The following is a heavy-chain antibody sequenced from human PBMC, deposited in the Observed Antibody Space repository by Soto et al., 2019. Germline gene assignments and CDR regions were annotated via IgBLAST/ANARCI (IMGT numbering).Heavy chain of an antibody. CDR3: AKDSGYTYGYFRWFDP. Sequence: PSETLALTCTVYGGCISNYYWSWIRQPPGRGLEWIGHIFYSGSTNYNPALKSRVTISVDTSKSQFSLKLSSVTAADTAVYYCAKDSGYTYGYFRWFDPWGQGTLVTVS. CDR1: GGCISNYY. V-gene: IGHV4-59*01. D-gene: IGHD5-18*01. J-gene: IGHJ5*02. CDR2: IFYSGST.